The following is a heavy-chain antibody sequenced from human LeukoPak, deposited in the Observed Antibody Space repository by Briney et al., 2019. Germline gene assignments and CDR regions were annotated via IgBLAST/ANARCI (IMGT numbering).Heavy chain of an antibody. CDR2: IIPIFGTA. CDR1: GGTFSSYA. CDR3: ARSTVTTTEPSFNWFDP. J-gene: IGHJ5*02. Sequence: ASVKVSCKASGGTFSSYAISWVRQAPGQGLEWMGGIIPIFGTANYAQKFQGRVTITADESTSTAYMELSSLRSEDTAVYYCARSTVTTTEPSFNWFDPWGQGTLVTVSS. D-gene: IGHD4-17*01. V-gene: IGHV1-69*13.